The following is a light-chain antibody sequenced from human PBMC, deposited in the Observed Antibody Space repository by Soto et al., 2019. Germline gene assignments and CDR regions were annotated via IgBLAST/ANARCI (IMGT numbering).Light chain of an antibody. Sequence: EIASTQSPVTLSLSPGERATLSCRASKRISYSYLAWYQQKPGQAPRLLLYDASSRATGIPDRVSGSGSGTDFTLTISRLEPEDFAVYYCQQYARPPFAFGQGTKVDIK. CDR2: DAS. V-gene: IGKV3-20*01. CDR1: KRISYSY. J-gene: IGKJ2*01. CDR3: QQYARPPFA.